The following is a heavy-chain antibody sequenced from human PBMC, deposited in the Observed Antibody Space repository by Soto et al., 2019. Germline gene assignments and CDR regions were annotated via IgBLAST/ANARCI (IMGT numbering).Heavy chain of an antibody. Sequence: EVQLLESGGGLVQPGGSLRLSCAASGFTFSSYAMSWVRQAPGKGLEWVSAISGGGGSTYYADSVKGRFTISRDNSKNTLYLQMNSLRAEDTAVYYCAKGPPPISSSWYSPPNWFDPWGQGTLVTVSS. V-gene: IGHV3-23*01. J-gene: IGHJ5*02. CDR3: AKGPPPISSSWYSPPNWFDP. CDR2: ISGGGGST. CDR1: GFTFSSYA. D-gene: IGHD6-13*01.